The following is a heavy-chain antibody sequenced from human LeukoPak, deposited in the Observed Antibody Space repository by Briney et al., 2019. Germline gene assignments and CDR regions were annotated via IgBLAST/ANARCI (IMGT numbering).Heavy chain of an antibody. J-gene: IGHJ4*02. CDR2: INSDGSNI. Sequence: GGSLRLSCAASGFTFSSYWMHWVRQAPGKGLVWVSHINSDGSNIKYADSVKGRFTISRDNAKNTLSLQMNSLRAEDTAVYYCARGSPLGGNWGQGTLVTVSS. CDR3: ARGSPLGGN. CDR1: GFTFSSYW. V-gene: IGHV3-74*03.